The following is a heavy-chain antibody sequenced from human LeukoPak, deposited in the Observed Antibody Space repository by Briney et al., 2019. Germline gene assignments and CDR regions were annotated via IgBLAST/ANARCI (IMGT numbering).Heavy chain of an antibody. D-gene: IGHD3-16*01. Sequence: GGSLRLSCAASGFTFDDYAMHWVRQAPGKGLEWVSGISWNSGSIGYAASVKGRFTIPRDNAKNSLYLQMNSLRAEDTALYYCAKDNGRGGNFDYWGQGTLVTVSS. V-gene: IGHV3-9*01. CDR2: ISWNSGSI. CDR1: GFTFDDYA. CDR3: AKDNGRGGNFDY. J-gene: IGHJ4*02.